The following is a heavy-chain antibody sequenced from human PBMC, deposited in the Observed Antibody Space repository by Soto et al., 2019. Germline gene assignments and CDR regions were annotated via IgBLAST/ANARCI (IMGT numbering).Heavy chain of an antibody. CDR1: GFTFSSYG. CDR2: ISYDGSNK. Sequence: PGGSLRLSCAASGFTFSSYGMHWVRQAPGKGLEWVAVISYDGSNKYYADSVKGRFTISRDNSKNTLYLQMNSLRAEDTAVYYCAKVFHYGSGSYYKVFYYYGMDVWGQGTTVTVSS. V-gene: IGHV3-30*18. D-gene: IGHD3-10*01. J-gene: IGHJ6*02. CDR3: AKVFHYGSGSYYKVFYYYGMDV.